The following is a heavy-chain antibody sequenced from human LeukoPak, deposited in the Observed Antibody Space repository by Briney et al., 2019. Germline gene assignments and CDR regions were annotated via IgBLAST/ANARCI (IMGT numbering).Heavy chain of an antibody. CDR1: GYTFTSYA. V-gene: IGHV1-3*01. CDR3: ARSEQVITMVRGVHWFDP. J-gene: IGHJ5*02. CDR2: INAGNGNT. D-gene: IGHD3-10*01. Sequence: GASVKVSCKASGYTFTSYAMHWVRQAPGQRLEWMGWINAGNGNTKYSQKFQGRVTITRDTSASTAYMELSSLRSEDTAVYYCARSEQVITMVRGVHWFDPWGQGTLVTVSS.